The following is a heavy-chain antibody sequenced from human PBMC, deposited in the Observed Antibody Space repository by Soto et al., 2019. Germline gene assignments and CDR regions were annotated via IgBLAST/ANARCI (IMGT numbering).Heavy chain of an antibody. D-gene: IGHD3-10*01. V-gene: IGHV1-69*13. CDR1: GGTFSSYA. CDR2: IIPIFGTA. J-gene: IGHJ4*02. Sequence: SVKVSCKASGGTFSSYAISWVRQAPGQGLEWMGGIIPIFGTANYAQKFQGRVTITADESTSTAYMELSSLRSEDTAVYYCARQASGVGSSNFDYWRQGTLVTVSS. CDR3: ARQASGVGSSNFDY.